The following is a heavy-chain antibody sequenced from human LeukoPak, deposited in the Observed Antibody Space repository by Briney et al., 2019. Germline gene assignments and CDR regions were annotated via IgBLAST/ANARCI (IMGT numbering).Heavy chain of an antibody. Sequence: SHTLSLICAVSGDSITNSRYHWASVRQPPGKGLEWMASVFHTGSTYYNSSRKSRVTIFVDTSKNQFSLELTSVSAADTAVYYCAGHLVAVMDPWGQGTLVGVSS. D-gene: IGHD5-12*01. CDR1: GDSITNSRYH. CDR2: VFHTGST. J-gene: IGHJ5*02. V-gene: IGHV4-39*01. CDR3: AGHLVAVMDP.